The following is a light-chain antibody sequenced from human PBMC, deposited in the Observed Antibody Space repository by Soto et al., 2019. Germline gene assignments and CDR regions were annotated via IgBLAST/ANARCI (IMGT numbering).Light chain of an antibody. V-gene: IGKV1-5*03. Sequence: DIQMSHSASTLSGSVGDRVTITCRGSQTISSWLAWYQQKPGKAPKLLIYKASTLKSGVPSRFSGSGSGTEFTLTISSLQPDDFATYYCQQYKSYPLTFGGGTKVDIK. CDR2: KAS. J-gene: IGKJ4*01. CDR3: QQYKSYPLT. CDR1: QTISSW.